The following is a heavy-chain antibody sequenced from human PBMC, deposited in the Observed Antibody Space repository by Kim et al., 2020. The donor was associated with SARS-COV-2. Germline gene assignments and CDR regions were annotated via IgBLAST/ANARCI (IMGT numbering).Heavy chain of an antibody. Sequence: TDSPALKDRVTISVNQPKNQFSLKLSSVTAADTAVYYCARWLQSHSFDYWGQGTLVTVSS. D-gene: IGHD5-12*01. J-gene: IGHJ4*02. V-gene: IGHV4-34*01. CDR3: ARWLQSHSFDY.